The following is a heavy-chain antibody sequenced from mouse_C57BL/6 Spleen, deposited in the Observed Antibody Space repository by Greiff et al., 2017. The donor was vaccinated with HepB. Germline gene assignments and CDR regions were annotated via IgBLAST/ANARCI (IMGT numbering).Heavy chain of an antibody. V-gene: IGHV5-17*01. D-gene: IGHD1-1*02. CDR1: GFTFSDYG. Sequence: EVNLVESGGGLVKPGGSLKLSCAASGFTFSDYGMHWVRQAPEKGLEWVAYISSGSSTIYYADTVKGRFTISRDNAKNTLFLQMTSLRAEDTAMYYCARLWSYYFDYWGQGTTLTVSS. CDR3: ARLWSYYFDY. J-gene: IGHJ2*01. CDR2: ISSGSSTI.